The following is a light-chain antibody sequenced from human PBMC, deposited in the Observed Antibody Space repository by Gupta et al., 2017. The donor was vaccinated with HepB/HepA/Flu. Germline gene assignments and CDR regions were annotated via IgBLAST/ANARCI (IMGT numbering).Light chain of an antibody. CDR2: WAS. CDR1: QSVLYSSNNKNY. CDR3: QQYYSAPPT. J-gene: IGKJ1*01. Sequence: DIVMTQSPDSLAVSLGERATINCKSSQSVLYSSNNKNYLAWYQQKPGQPPKLLIYWASTRETGVTDRFSGSGSGTDFTLTIRSLQAEDVSVYYCQQYYSAPPTFGQGTKVEIK. V-gene: IGKV4-1*01.